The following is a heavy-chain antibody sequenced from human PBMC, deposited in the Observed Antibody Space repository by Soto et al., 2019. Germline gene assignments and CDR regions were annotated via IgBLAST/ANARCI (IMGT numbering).Heavy chain of an antibody. Sequence: QVQLVQSGAEVKKPGASVKVSCKASGYTFSTYGFSWVRQATGQGLEWMGWIGADNGDTNYAQNFQVRVTMTTDTATTTSYMELRSLKSDAPAVYFCEGEGKGAEGFDPWGQGTLVTVSS. V-gene: IGHV1-18*01. CDR2: IGADNGDT. D-gene: IGHD3-10*01. CDR3: EGEGKGAEGFDP. CDR1: GYTFSTYG. J-gene: IGHJ5*02.